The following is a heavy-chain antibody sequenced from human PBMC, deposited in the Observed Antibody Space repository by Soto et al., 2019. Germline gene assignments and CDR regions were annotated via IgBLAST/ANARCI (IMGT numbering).Heavy chain of an antibody. D-gene: IGHD2-2*01. CDR2: INPNSGGT. J-gene: IGHJ6*02. Sequence: ASVKVSFKASGYTFTGYYMHWVRQAPGQGLEWMGWINPNSGGTNYAQKFQGWVTMTRDTSISTAYMELSRLRSDDTAVYYCARELGYCSSTSCYGMDVWGQGTTVTVSS. V-gene: IGHV1-2*04. CDR3: ARELGYCSSTSCYGMDV. CDR1: GYTFTGYY.